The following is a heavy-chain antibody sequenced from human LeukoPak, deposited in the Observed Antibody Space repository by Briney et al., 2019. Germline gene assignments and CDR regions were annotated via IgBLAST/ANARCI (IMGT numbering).Heavy chain of an antibody. Sequence: SETLSLTCTVSGGSISSYYWSWIRQPAGKGLEWIGRIYTSGSTNYNPSLKSQVTMSVDTSKNQFSLKLSSVTAADTAVYYCARLVGATTYSWFDPWGQGTLVTVSS. CDR1: GGSISSYY. CDR2: IYTSGST. V-gene: IGHV4-4*07. J-gene: IGHJ5*02. CDR3: ARLVGATTYSWFDP. D-gene: IGHD1-26*01.